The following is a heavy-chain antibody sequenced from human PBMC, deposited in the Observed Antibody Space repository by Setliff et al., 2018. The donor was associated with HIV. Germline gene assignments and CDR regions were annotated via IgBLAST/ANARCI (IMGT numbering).Heavy chain of an antibody. D-gene: IGHD3-22*01. J-gene: IGHJ4*02. Sequence: GGSLRLSCAASGFTFSRYWMHWVRQTPGKRLVWVSRINSDGSSKNYADSVKGRFTISRDNAKNTLFLQMNSLRTTDTAFYYCARELAFYDDSSGYFDYWGQGTLVTVSS. CDR2: INSDGSSK. V-gene: IGHV3-74*01. CDR1: GFTFSRYW. CDR3: ARELAFYDDSSGYFDY.